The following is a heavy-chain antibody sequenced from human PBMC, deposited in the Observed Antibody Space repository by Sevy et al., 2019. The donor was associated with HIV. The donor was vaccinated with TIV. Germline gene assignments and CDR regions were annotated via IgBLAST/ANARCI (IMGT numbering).Heavy chain of an antibody. Sequence: ASVKVSCKASGCTFTSYGISWVRQAPGQGLEGMGWISAYNGNTNNAQKLQGRVTMTTDTSTSTAYIELRSLRSDDTAVYYCARAVAGVNYFDYWGHGTLVTVSS. CDR3: ARAVAGVNYFDY. CDR2: ISAYNGNT. CDR1: GCTFTSYG. D-gene: IGHD6-19*01. J-gene: IGHJ4*01. V-gene: IGHV1-18*04.